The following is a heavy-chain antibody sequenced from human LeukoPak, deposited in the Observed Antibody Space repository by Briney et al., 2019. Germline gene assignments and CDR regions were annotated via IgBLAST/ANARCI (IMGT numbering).Heavy chain of an antibody. CDR3: ARTSLKGGYYYDRAFDI. CDR2: IYSGGST. V-gene: IGHV3-66*02. J-gene: IGHJ3*02. CDR1: GFTVSSNY. Sequence: PGGSLRLSCAASGFTVSSNYMSWVRQAPGKGLEWVPVIYSGGSTYYADSVKGRFTISRDNSKNTLYLQMNSLRAEDTAVYYCARTSLKGGYYYDRAFDIWGQGTMVTVSS. D-gene: IGHD3-22*01.